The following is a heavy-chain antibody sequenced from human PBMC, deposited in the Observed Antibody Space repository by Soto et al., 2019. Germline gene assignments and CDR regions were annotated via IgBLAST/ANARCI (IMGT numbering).Heavy chain of an antibody. CDR1: GYTFTSYD. V-gene: IGHV1-8*01. CDR2: MNPNSGNT. J-gene: IGHJ5*02. D-gene: IGHD3-9*01. Sequence: ASVKVSCKASGYTFTSYDINWVRQATGQGLEWMGWMNPNSGNTGYAQKLQGRVTMTRNTSISTAYMEMGSLRSEDKAVYYCARGFSYYDILTGYYLSPPWFDPWGQGTLVTVSS. CDR3: ARGFSYYDILTGYYLSPPWFDP.